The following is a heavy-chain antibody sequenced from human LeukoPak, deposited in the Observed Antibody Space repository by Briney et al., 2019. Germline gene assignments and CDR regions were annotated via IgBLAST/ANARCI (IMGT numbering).Heavy chain of an antibody. Sequence: PGESLKIPCKGSGYSFTSYWIGWVRQMPGKGLEWMGIIYPGDSDTRYSPSFQGQVTISADKSISTAYLQWSSLKASDTAMYYCARQIGYCSGGSCPTVDYWGQGTLVTVSS. CDR1: GYSFTSYW. CDR3: ARQIGYCSGGSCPTVDY. J-gene: IGHJ4*02. CDR2: IYPGDSDT. D-gene: IGHD2-15*01. V-gene: IGHV5-51*01.